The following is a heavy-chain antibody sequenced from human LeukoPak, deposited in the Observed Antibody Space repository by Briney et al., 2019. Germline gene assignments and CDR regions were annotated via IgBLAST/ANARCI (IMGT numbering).Heavy chain of an antibody. Sequence: GGSLRLSCAASGYIFSHYSVNWVRQAPGKGLEWVSSISSTSDYIYYADSVKGRFTISRDNTKSSLYLQMNSLRAEDTAVYYCVSGNDPDSAWENYRLDAFDIWGQGTTVIVSS. J-gene: IGHJ3*02. D-gene: IGHD3-16*02. V-gene: IGHV3-21*01. CDR2: ISSTSDYI. CDR3: VSGNDPDSAWENYRLDAFDI. CDR1: GYIFSHYS.